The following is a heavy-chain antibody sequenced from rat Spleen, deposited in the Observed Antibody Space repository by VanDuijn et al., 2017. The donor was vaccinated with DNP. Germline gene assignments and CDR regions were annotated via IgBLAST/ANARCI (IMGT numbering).Heavy chain of an antibody. V-gene: IGHV5-25*01. Sequence: EVQLVESGGGLVQPGRSLKLSCAASGFTFSAYYMAWVRQAPAKGLEWVASISPSGGSTYYRDSVKGRFTVSRDNAKSSLYLQMDSLRSEDTATYYCARQQLDYAMDAWGQGTSVTVSS. D-gene: IGHD1-10*01. CDR2: ISPSGGST. CDR1: GFTFSAYY. CDR3: ARQQLDYAMDA. J-gene: IGHJ4*01.